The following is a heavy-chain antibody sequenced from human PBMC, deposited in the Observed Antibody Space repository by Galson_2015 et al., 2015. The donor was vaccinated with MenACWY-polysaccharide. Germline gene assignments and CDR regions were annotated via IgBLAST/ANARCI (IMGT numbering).Heavy chain of an antibody. CDR3: ARELEGRAFDI. CDR2: IIPIFGTA. D-gene: IGHD5-24*01. V-gene: IGHV1-69*13. J-gene: IGHJ3*02. Sequence: SVKVSCKASGGTFSSYAISWVRQAPGQGLEWMRGIIPIFGTANYAQKFQGRVTITADESTSTAYMGLSSLRSEDTAVYYCARELEGRAFDIWGQGTMVTVSS. CDR1: GGTFSSYA.